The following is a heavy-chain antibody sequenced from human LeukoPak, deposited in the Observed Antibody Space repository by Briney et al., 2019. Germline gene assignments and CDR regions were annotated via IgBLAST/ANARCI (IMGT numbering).Heavy chain of an antibody. CDR3: ARDGGGSSGYYWGLGY. CDR1: GFTFSRYD. Sequence: QPGGSLRLSCAASGFTFSRYDMHWVRQVPGKGLMWVSRINNDGRSTTYADSVKGRFTISRDNAKDTLYLQMNSLTAEDTAVYYCARDGGGSSGYYWGLGYWGQGTLVTVSS. CDR2: INNDGRST. J-gene: IGHJ4*02. V-gene: IGHV3-74*03. D-gene: IGHD3-22*01.